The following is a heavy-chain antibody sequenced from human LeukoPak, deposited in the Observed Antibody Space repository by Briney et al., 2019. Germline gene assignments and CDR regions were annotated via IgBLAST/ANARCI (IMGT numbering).Heavy chain of an antibody. CDR2: FVPEDGET. CDR1: GSSLSELS. V-gene: IGHV1-24*01. Sequence: ASVKVSCKVSGSSLSELSMHWVRQAPGKGLEWLGGFVPEDGETVYAQKFQGRVTMSEDTSTDTAYMELSSLRSDATAVYYCASDLLALGLKTFDPWGQGTLVTVSS. CDR3: ASDLLALGLKTFDP. D-gene: IGHD6-6*01. J-gene: IGHJ5*02.